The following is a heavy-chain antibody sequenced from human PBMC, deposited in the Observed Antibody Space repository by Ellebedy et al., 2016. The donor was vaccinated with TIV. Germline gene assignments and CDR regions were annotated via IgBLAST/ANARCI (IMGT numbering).Heavy chain of an antibody. V-gene: IGHV4-39*07. D-gene: IGHD2-15*01. J-gene: IGHJ4*02. Sequence: MPSETLSLTCTVSGGSISNNIYYYWGWIRQPPGKGLEWIGTIYNPSLKSRLTISIDTSKNQFSLKLSSVAAADTAVYYCARDDCFGGSCYFYWGQGTLVTVSS. CDR2: I. CDR3: ARDDCFGGSCYFY. CDR1: GGSISNNIYYY.